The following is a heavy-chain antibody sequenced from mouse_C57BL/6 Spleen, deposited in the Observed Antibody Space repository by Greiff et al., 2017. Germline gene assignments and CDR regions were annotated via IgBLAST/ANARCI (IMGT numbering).Heavy chain of an antibody. CDR2: IRNKANGYTT. CDR1: GFTFTDYY. CDR3: ARLYGNYVWYFDV. D-gene: IGHD2-1*01. J-gene: IGHJ1*03. Sequence: EVHLVESGGGLVQPGGSLSLSCAASGFTFTDYYMSWVRQPPGKALEWFGFIRNKANGYTTEYSVSVKGRFTISRDNSQSILYLQMNALRAEDSATDYCARLYGNYVWYFDVWGTGTTVTVSS. V-gene: IGHV7-3*01.